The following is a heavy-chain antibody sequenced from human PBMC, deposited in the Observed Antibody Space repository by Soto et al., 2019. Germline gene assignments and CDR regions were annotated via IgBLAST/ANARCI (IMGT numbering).Heavy chain of an antibody. CDR3: ASRSGSYYTAFDY. Sequence: GGSLRLSCAASGFTLSDYASSWVRQSPGKGLEWVSDISTGGGRSDYADSVKGRFTISRDNSKNTLFLQMNGLRAEDTALYYCASRSGSYYTAFDYWGQGILVTVSS. J-gene: IGHJ4*02. V-gene: IGHV3-23*01. CDR1: GFTLSDYA. D-gene: IGHD3-10*01. CDR2: ISTGGGRS.